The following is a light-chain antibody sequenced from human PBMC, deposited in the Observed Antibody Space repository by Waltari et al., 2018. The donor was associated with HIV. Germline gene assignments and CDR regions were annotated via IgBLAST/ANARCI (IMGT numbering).Light chain of an antibody. J-gene: IGLJ2*01. CDR2: DVS. CDR3: SSYTSSSTAAV. CDR1: SSDVGGYNY. Sequence: QSALTQPASVSGSPGQSITISCTGTSSDVGGYNYVSWYQQHPGKAPKLMIYDVSNQPSGVSICSSGSKSSNAASLTSSGLQAEDEADSYCSSYTSSSTAAVFGGGTKLTVL. V-gene: IGLV2-14*01.